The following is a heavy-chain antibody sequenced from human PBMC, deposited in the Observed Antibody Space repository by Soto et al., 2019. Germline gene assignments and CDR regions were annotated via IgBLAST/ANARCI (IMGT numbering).Heavy chain of an antibody. CDR1: GGSISSYY. D-gene: IGHD4-17*01. Sequence: SETLSLTCTVSGGSISSYYWSWIRQPPGKGLEWIGYIYYSGSTNYNPSLKSRVTISVDTSKNQFSLKLSSVTAADTAVYYCARVRRYGGYELDYWGQGTLVTVSS. CDR2: IYYSGST. CDR3: ARVRRYGGYELDY. V-gene: IGHV4-59*01. J-gene: IGHJ4*02.